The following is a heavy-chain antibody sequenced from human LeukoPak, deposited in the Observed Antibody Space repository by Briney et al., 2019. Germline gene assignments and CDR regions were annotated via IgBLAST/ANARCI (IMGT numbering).Heavy chain of an antibody. CDR1: GGTFSSYA. Sequence: SVKVSCKASGGTFSSYAISWVRQAPGQGLEWMGGIIPIFGTANYAQKFQGRVTITADKSTSTAYMELSSLRSEDTAVYYCARDKGVAVAGNYYYGMDAWGKGTTVTVSS. CDR3: ARDKGVAVAGNYYYGMDA. J-gene: IGHJ6*04. D-gene: IGHD6-19*01. V-gene: IGHV1-69*06. CDR2: IIPIFGTA.